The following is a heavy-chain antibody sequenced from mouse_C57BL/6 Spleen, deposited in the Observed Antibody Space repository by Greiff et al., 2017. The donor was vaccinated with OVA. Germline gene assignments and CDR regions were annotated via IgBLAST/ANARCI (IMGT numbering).Heavy chain of an antibody. J-gene: IGHJ2*01. CDR3: ARSIYYDYDGDYFDY. CDR2: IHPNSGST. CDR1: GYTFTSYW. D-gene: IGHD2-4*01. V-gene: IGHV1-64*01. Sequence: VQLQQSGAELVKPGASVKLSCKASGYTFTSYWMHWVKQRPGQGLEWIGMIHPNSGSTNYNEKFKSKATLTVDKSSSTAYMQLSSLTSEDSAVYYCARSIYYDYDGDYFDYWGQGTTLTVSS.